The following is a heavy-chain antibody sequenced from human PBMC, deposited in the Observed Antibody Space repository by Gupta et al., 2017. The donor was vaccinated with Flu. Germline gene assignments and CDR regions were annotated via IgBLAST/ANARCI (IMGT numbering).Heavy chain of an antibody. V-gene: IGHV3-49*02. Sequence: LEWLGFIGSKAYGGTTEYAASVKGRFTISRDDSKSIAYLQMNSLKIEDTGVYYCSRGRDGYRWGYYYHDMDVWGQGTTVTVSS. CDR3: SRGRDGYRWGYYYHDMDV. J-gene: IGHJ6*02. D-gene: IGHD5-12*01. CDR2: IGSKAYGGTT.